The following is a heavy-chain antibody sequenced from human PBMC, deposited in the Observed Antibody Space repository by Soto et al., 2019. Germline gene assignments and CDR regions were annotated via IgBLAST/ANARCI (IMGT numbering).Heavy chain of an antibody. Sequence: ASVKVSCKASGYTFTSYAMHWVRQAPGQRLEWMGWINAGNGNTKYSQKFQGRVTITRDTSASTAYMELSSLRAEDTAVYYCARARAGYSYYYGMDVWGQGTTVTVSS. V-gene: IGHV1-3*01. CDR2: INAGNGNT. CDR1: GYTFTSYA. CDR3: ARARAGYSYYYGMDV. D-gene: IGHD5-18*01. J-gene: IGHJ6*02.